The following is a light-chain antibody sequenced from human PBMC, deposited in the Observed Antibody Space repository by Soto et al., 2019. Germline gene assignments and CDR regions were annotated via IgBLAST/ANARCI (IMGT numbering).Light chain of an antibody. V-gene: IGKV1-39*01. Sequence: DSKITQSPSSLSASVGDTVTITCRASPSIGTYLNWYQQKPGKAPKLLIYSASGLHSGVPSRFSGSGSGAYFTLTISNLQPEDFATYSCQERAAAFGGGTKV. CDR2: SAS. CDR3: QERAAA. CDR1: PSIGTY. J-gene: IGKJ4*01.